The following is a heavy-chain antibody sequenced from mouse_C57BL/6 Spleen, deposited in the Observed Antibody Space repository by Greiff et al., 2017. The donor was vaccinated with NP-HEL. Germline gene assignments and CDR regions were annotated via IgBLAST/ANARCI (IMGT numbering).Heavy chain of an antibody. D-gene: IGHD1-1*01. CDR2: IYPGDGDT. CDR1: GYAFSSSW. Sequence: LVESGPELVKPGASVKISCKASGYAFSSSWMNWVKQRPGKGLEWIGRIYPGDGDTNYNGKFKGKATLTADKSSSTAYMQLSSLTSEDSAVYFCARSGRITTVVADFDYWGQGTTLTVSS. CDR3: ARSGRITTVVADFDY. J-gene: IGHJ2*01. V-gene: IGHV1-82*01.